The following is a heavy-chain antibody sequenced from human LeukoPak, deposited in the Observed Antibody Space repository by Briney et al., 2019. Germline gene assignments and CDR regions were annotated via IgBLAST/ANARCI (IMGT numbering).Heavy chain of an antibody. V-gene: IGHV4-4*07. Sequence: PSETLSLTCNVFGVSISNYFWSWLRQPAGKGLEWIGRFYASGTTYYNPYLRSRVTLSMDTSKNHFSLKLTSVTAVDTAVYYCARTHCGGGSCDTFDPWGQGTLVTVSS. J-gene: IGHJ5*02. CDR3: ARTHCGGGSCDTFDP. CDR1: GVSISNYF. D-gene: IGHD2-21*01. CDR2: FYASGTT.